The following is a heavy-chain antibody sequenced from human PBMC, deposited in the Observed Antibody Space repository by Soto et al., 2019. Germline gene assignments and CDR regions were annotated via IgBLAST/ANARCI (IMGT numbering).Heavy chain of an antibody. D-gene: IGHD3-10*01. CDR2: ISYDGSKK. J-gene: IGHJ5*02. V-gene: IGHV3-30-3*01. CDR3: SRDLGGLGGWFDR. CDR1: GFTFSSYT. Sequence: QVQLVESGGGVVQPGRSLRLSCAASGFTFSSYTMLWVRQAPGKGLDWVAAISYDGSKKYYADSVKGRFTISRDNSKNTLYVQMTRLSAEDTAVDCWSRDLGGLGGWFDRWGQGTGVTVSS.